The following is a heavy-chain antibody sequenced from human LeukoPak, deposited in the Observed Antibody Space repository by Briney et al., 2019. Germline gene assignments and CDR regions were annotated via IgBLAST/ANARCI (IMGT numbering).Heavy chain of an antibody. CDR2: ISAGGGGT. Sequence: PGGSLRLSCAASGFTFSSYTMSWVRQAPGKGLEWVSGISAGGGGTYYVDSVKGRFTISRDNSKNTLYLQMNSLRAEDTAVYYCAKAPGYSYGPDYWGQGALVTVSS. CDR3: AKAPGYSYGPDY. CDR1: GFTFSSYT. J-gene: IGHJ4*02. D-gene: IGHD5-18*01. V-gene: IGHV3-23*01.